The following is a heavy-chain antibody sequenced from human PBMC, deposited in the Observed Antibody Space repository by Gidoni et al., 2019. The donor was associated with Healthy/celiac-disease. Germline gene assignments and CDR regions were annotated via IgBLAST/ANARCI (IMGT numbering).Heavy chain of an antibody. CDR3: AREVAGDAFDI. Sequence: EVQLVESGGGLVQPGGSLRLSCAASGFTFSSYEMNWVRQAPGKGLELVSYISSSGSTIYYADSVKGRFTISRDNAKNSLYLQMNSLRAEDTAVYYCAREVAGDAFDIWGQGTMVTVSS. D-gene: IGHD5-12*01. CDR1: GFTFSSYE. CDR2: ISSSGSTI. J-gene: IGHJ3*02. V-gene: IGHV3-48*03.